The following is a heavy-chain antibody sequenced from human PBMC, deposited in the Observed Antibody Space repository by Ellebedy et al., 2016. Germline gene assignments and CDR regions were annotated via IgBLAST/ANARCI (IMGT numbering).Heavy chain of an antibody. Sequence: GESLKISXAASGSSFSGYTMNWVRQAPGKGLDWVSSISSSGSNIFYSESVKGRFTVSRDNAKNSVYLQMNSLRGEDTALYYCARGVGGTSLNWFDPWGQGTLVTVSS. D-gene: IGHD3-16*01. CDR2: ISSSGSNI. J-gene: IGHJ5*02. V-gene: IGHV3-21*01. CDR3: ARGVGGTSLNWFDP. CDR1: GSSFSGYT.